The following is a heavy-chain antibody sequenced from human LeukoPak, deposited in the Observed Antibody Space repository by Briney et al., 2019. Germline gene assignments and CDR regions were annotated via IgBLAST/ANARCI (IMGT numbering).Heavy chain of an antibody. V-gene: IGHV3-64*01. Sequence: GGSLRLSCAASGFTFSSYAMHWVRQAPGKGLEYVSAISSNGGSTYYANSVKGRFTISRDNSKNTLYLQMGSLRAEDMAVYYCARGGWLQLPSNFDYWGQGTLVTVSS. J-gene: IGHJ4*02. D-gene: IGHD5-24*01. CDR2: ISSNGGST. CDR1: GFTFSSYA. CDR3: ARGGWLQLPSNFDY.